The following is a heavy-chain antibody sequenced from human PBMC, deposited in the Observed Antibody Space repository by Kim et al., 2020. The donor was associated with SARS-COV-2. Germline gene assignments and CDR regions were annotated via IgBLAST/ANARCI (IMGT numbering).Heavy chain of an antibody. Sequence: SVKVSCKASGGTFSSYAISWVRQAPGQGLEWMGGIIPIFGTANYAQKFQGRVTITADESTSTAYMELSSLRSEDTAVYYCARSGVAARRNWFDPWGQGTLVTVSS. CDR3: ARSGVAARRNWFDP. CDR2: IIPIFGTA. CDR1: GGTFSSYA. J-gene: IGHJ5*02. V-gene: IGHV1-69*13. D-gene: IGHD6-6*01.